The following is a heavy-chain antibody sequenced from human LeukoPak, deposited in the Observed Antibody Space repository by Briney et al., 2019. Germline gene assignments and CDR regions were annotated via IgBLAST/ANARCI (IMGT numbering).Heavy chain of an antibody. Sequence: RASVKVSCTAYGYTFTGHFMHWVRQAPGQGLEWMGWIVPRSGGTHYGHKFQGGVTMTRDTSMSTAYMELSRLKADDTAVYYCAREMGVVPTDIPTVDSWGQGTLVTVSS. CDR1: GYTFTGHF. CDR2: IVPRSGGT. J-gene: IGHJ4*02. V-gene: IGHV1-2*02. D-gene: IGHD2-2*02. CDR3: AREMGVVPTDIPTVDS.